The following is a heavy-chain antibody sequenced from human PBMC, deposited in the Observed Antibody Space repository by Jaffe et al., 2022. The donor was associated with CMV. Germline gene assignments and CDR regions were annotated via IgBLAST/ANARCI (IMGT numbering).Heavy chain of an antibody. D-gene: IGHD2-21*02. CDR3: VKGLLGPNCGGDCYFDF. CDR1: GFSFKTYA. CDR2: ISGSGGTT. J-gene: IGHJ4*02. V-gene: IGHV3-23*01. Sequence: EVQMLESGGGLGQPGGSLRVSCEASGFSFKTYAMAWVRQTPRKGLEWVSGISGSGGTTYYADSVKGRFTISRDNSKSTLHLQMNSLRAEDAAVYYCVKGLLGPNCGGDCYFDFWGQGILVTVSS.